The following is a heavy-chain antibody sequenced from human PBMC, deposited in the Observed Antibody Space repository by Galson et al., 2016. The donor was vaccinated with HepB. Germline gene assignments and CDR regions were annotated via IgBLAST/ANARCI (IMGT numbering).Heavy chain of an antibody. Sequence: SLRLSCATFGFTFNNYGINWVRQAPGKGLEWVAVISCDGNNRHYADAVKGRFTISRDSSTNTVYLQMNSLRADDTAVYFCARDRGLLHYYYGMDVWGQGTTVTVSS. CDR2: ISCDGNNR. J-gene: IGHJ6*02. CDR1: GFTFNNYG. D-gene: IGHD4-17*01. CDR3: ARDRGLLHYYYGMDV. V-gene: IGHV3-33*08.